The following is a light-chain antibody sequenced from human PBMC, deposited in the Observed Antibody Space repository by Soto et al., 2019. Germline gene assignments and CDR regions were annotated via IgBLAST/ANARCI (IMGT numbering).Light chain of an antibody. V-gene: IGKV3-11*01. J-gene: IGKJ1*01. CDR2: DAS. CDR1: QSVSSY. Sequence: EMVLTQSPATLSLSPGERATLSCRASQSVSSYLAWYQQKPGQAPRLLIYDASNRATGIPARFSGSGSGTDFTLTISSLEPEDFAVYYCQQRSNWPPWTFGQGNKVEIK. CDR3: QQRSNWPPWT.